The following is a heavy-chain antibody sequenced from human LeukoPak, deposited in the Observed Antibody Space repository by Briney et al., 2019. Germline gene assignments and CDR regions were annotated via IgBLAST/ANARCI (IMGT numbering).Heavy chain of an antibody. CDR2: IYYSGST. D-gene: IGHD1-26*01. CDR3: ARLVLARGSYSLAFDI. Sequence: PSETLSLTCTVSGGSISSYYWSWIRQPPGKGLEWIGYIYYSGSTNYNPSLKSRVTISVDTSKNQFSLKLSSVTAADTAVYYCARLVLARGSYSLAFDIWGQGTMVTVSS. J-gene: IGHJ3*02. CDR1: GGSISSYY. V-gene: IGHV4-59*08.